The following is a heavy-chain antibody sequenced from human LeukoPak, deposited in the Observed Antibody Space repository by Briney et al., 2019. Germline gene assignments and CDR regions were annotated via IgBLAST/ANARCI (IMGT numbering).Heavy chain of an antibody. J-gene: IGHJ6*03. CDR1: GFTFSSYS. CDR3: ARDHYYGSGTHGYYYYMDV. CDR2: ISSSSSYI. D-gene: IGHD3-10*01. V-gene: IGHV3-21*01. Sequence: GGSLRLSCAASGFTFSSYSMNWVRQAPGKGLEWVSSISSSSSYIYYADSVKGRFTISRDNAKNSLYLQMNSPRAEDTAVYYCARDHYYGSGTHGYYYYMDVWGKGTTVTVSS.